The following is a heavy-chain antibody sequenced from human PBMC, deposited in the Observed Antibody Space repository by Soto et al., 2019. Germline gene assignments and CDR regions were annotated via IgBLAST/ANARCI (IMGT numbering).Heavy chain of an antibody. CDR3: ARNTRGIEANYYYGMDV. J-gene: IGHJ6*02. CDR1: GYTFTSYG. D-gene: IGHD3-16*01. Sequence: ASVKVSCKASGYTFTSYGISWVRQAPGQGLEWMGWISAYNGNTNYAQKLQGRVTMNTDTSTSTAYMELRSLRSDDTAVYYCARNTRGIEANYYYGMDVWGQGTTVTVSS. CDR2: ISAYNGNT. V-gene: IGHV1-18*01.